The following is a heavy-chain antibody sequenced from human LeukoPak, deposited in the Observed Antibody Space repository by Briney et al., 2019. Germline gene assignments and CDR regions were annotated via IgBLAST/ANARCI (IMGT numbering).Heavy chain of an antibody. CDR1: GYTFTSYA. D-gene: IGHD2-21*02. V-gene: IGHV1-3*01. Sequence: GASVKVSCKASGYTFTSYAMHWVRQAPGQRLEWMGWINAGNGNTKYSQKFQGRVTITRDTSASTAYMELSSLRSEDTAVYYCARVRTYCGGDCYMDYWGQGTLVTVSS. CDR3: ARVRTYCGGDCYMDY. J-gene: IGHJ4*02. CDR2: INAGNGNT.